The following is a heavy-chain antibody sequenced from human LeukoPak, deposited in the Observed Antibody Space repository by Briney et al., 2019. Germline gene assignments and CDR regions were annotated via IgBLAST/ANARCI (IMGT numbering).Heavy chain of an antibody. Sequence: PGGSLRLSCAASGFTFSSNYMSWVRQAPGKGLEWVSVIYSGGSTYYADSVKGRFTISRDNSKNTLYLQMNSLRAEDTAVYYCARAIRFLEPIDYWGQGTLVTVSS. CDR1: GFTFSSNY. D-gene: IGHD3-3*01. CDR3: ARAIRFLEPIDY. V-gene: IGHV3-53*01. J-gene: IGHJ4*02. CDR2: IYSGGST.